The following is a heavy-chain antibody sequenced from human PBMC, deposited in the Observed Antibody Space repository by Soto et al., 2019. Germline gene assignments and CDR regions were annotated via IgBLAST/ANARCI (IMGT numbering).Heavy chain of an antibody. J-gene: IGHJ4*02. CDR1: GFTFSSYG. Sequence: QVQLVESGGGVVQPGRSLRLSCAASGFTFSSYGMHWVRQAPGKGLEWVAVISYDGSNKYYADSVKGRFTISRDNSKNTLSLQMNSLRTEDTAVYYCAKEVYEYSSSPDDYWGQGTLVTVSS. CDR3: AKEVYEYSSSPDDY. V-gene: IGHV3-30*18. CDR2: ISYDGSNK. D-gene: IGHD6-6*01.